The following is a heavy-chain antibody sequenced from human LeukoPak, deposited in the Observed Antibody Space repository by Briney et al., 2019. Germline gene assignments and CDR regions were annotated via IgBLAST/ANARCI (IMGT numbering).Heavy chain of an antibody. D-gene: IGHD6-13*01. CDR1: GFTFSSYW. V-gene: IGHV3-74*01. J-gene: IGHJ5*02. CDR2: INSDGSST. CDR3: ARALGSSSWLFDP. Sequence: GGSLRLSCAASGFTFSSYWMHWVRQAPRKGLVWVSRINSDGSSTSYADSVKGRFTISRDNAKNTLYLQMNSLRAEDTAVYYCARALGSSSWLFDPWGQGTLVTVSS.